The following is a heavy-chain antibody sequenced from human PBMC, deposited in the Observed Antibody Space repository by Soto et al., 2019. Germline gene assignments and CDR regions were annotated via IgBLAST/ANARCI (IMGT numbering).Heavy chain of an antibody. CDR1: GFTFSSYG. Sequence: QVQLVESGGGVVQPGRSLRLSCAASGFTFSSYGMHWVRQAPGKGLEWVAVISYDGSNKYYADSVKGRFTISRDNSKNTLYLQMNSLRAEDTAVYYYAKDPQMYYGSGSFDYWGQGTLVTVSS. V-gene: IGHV3-30*18. J-gene: IGHJ4*02. CDR3: AKDPQMYYGSGSFDY. CDR2: ISYDGSNK. D-gene: IGHD3-10*01.